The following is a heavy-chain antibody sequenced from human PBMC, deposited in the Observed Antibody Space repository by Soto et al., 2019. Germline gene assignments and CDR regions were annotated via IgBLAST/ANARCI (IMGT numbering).Heavy chain of an antibody. Sequence: ASVEVSWKASGYTFTGYYVHWVRQAPGQGLEWMGWINPNSGDTYLAQRFQGRVTMNRDTSIGTAYMELRGLTSDDTAEYYCAKGGAIVAAGTRVYLYNAMDVWGQGTTVTVSS. D-gene: IGHD1-26*01. CDR2: INPNSGDT. V-gene: IGHV1-2*02. CDR1: GYTFTGYY. J-gene: IGHJ6*02. CDR3: AKGGAIVAAGTRVYLYNAMDV.